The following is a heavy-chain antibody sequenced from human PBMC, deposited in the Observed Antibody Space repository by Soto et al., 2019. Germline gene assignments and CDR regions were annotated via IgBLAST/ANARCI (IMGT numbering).Heavy chain of an antibody. D-gene: IGHD1-7*01. CDR3: ASRDPGTSVDY. Sequence: SETLSLTCAVSGGSFTSNNWWTWVRQPPGQGLEWIGEIYRTGSTNYNPSLKSRVTISLDKSENQFSLKVTTLTAADTAVYYCASRDPGTSVDYWGQGTLVTVSS. J-gene: IGHJ4*02. CDR2: IYRTGST. CDR1: GGSFTSNNW. V-gene: IGHV4-4*02.